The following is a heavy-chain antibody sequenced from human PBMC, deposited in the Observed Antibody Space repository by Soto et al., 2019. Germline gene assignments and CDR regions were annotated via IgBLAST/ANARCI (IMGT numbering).Heavy chain of an antibody. J-gene: IGHJ5*02. V-gene: IGHV3-13*01. D-gene: IGHD2-2*01. Sequence: GSLRLSCAASGFTFSSYDMHWVRQATGKGLEWVSAIGTAGDTYYPGSVKGRFTISRENAKNSLYLQMNSLRAGDTAVYYCARGAGYCSSTSCLFYWFDPWGQGTLVTVSS. CDR1: GFTFSSYD. CDR2: IGTAGDT. CDR3: ARGAGYCSSTSCLFYWFDP.